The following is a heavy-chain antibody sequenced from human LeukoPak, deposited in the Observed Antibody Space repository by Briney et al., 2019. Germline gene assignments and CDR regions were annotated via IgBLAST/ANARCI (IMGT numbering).Heavy chain of an antibody. V-gene: IGHV1-2*02. D-gene: IGHD3-3*01. CDR1: GCTFTGYY. CDR3: ARSRTIFGVVRQVTFDY. J-gene: IGHJ4*02. Sequence: GASVKVSCKASGCTFTGYYMHWVRQAPGQGLEWMGWINPNSGGTNYAQKFQGRVTMTRDTSISTAYMELSRLRSDDTAVYYCARSRTIFGVVRQVTFDYWGQGTLVTVSS. CDR2: INPNSGGT.